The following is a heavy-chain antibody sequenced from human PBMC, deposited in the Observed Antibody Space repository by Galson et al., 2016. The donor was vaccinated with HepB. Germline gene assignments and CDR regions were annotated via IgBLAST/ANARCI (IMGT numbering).Heavy chain of an antibody. Sequence: ETLPPTCRVTGGPVSSGSYYWRWIRQSPGKGLEMLGYVPYRGPTNYNPSLKIRVTISVAPSKTHFSLTLTSVTAADTAVYYCARLLRQTEYWGQGNLVAVSS. V-gene: IGHV4-61*03. D-gene: IGHD1-14*01. CDR2: VPYRGPT. CDR1: GGPVSSGSYY. J-gene: IGHJ4*02. CDR3: ARLLRQTEY.